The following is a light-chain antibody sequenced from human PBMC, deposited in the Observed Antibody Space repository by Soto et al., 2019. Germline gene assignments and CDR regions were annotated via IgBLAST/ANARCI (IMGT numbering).Light chain of an antibody. CDR3: QQSYSTPIT. V-gene: IGKV1-39*01. J-gene: IGKJ5*01. CDR2: AAS. Sequence: DLQVPQSPSSLSASVGDRVTITCRASQSISSYLIWYQHKPGKAPKLLIYAASSLQSGVPSRFSGSGSGTDFTLTISSLQPEDCATYYCQQSYSTPITFGQGTGLEIK. CDR1: QSISSY.